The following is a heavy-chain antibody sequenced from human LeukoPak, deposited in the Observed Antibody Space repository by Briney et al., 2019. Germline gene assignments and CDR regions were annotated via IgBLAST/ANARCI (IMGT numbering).Heavy chain of an antibody. V-gene: IGHV1-58*01. D-gene: IGHD3-9*01. Sequence: SVKVSCKASGFTFTSSAVQWVRQAPGQRLEWIGWIVAGSGNTNYAQEFQERVTITRDMSTSTAYMELSSLRSEDTAVYYCAAAFYETYYDILTGYPSDYYGMDVWGQGTTVTVSS. CDR1: GFTFTSSA. J-gene: IGHJ6*02. CDR3: AAAFYETYYDILTGYPSDYYGMDV. CDR2: IVAGSGNT.